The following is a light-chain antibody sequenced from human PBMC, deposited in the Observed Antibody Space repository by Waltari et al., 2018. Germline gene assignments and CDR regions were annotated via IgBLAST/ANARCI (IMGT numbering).Light chain of an antibody. CDR1: SSGVGGYNY. V-gene: IGLV2-14*01. J-gene: IGLJ2*01. CDR2: DVS. Sequence: QSALTQPASLSGSPGQSITISCTGTSSGVGGYNYVSWYQQPPGKAPKLMIYDVSDRPSGVSNRFSGSKSGNTASLTISGLQAADEADYYCSSYTSSSTRVFGGGTKLTVL. CDR3: SSYTSSSTRV.